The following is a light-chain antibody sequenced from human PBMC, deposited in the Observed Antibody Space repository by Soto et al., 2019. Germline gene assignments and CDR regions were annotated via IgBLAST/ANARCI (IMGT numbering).Light chain of an antibody. CDR3: QQYGSSPRT. CDR1: QSVRTY. V-gene: IGKV3-20*01. Sequence: ENVLTHSPVTLSLSQRERATLSCRASQSVRTYLAWYQQKPGQAPRLLIYDASNRATGIPARFSGSGSGTDFTLTISRLEPEDFAVYYCQQYGSSPRTFGQGTKV. CDR2: DAS. J-gene: IGKJ1*01.